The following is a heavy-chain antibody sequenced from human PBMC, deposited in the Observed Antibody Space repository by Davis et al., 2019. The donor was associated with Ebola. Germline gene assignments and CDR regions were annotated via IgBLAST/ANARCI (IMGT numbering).Heavy chain of an antibody. J-gene: IGHJ5*02. Sequence: GGSLRLSCAASGFTFSGYSMNWVRQAPGKGLEWVSYISSSSSTIYYADSVKGRFTISRDNSKNTLYLQMNSLRAEDTAVYYCAREIRGYYYGSGRGGWFDPWGQGTLVTVSS. V-gene: IGHV3-48*01. CDR3: AREIRGYYYGSGRGGWFDP. CDR1: GFTFSGYS. CDR2: ISSSSSTI. D-gene: IGHD3-10*01.